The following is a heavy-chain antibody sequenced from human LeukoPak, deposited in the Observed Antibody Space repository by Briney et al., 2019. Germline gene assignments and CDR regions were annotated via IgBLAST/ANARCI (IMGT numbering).Heavy chain of an antibody. J-gene: IGHJ4*02. Sequence: GGSLRLSCAASGFTFSSYSMNWVRQAPGKGLEWVSSISGSGGSTYYADSVKGRFTISRDNSKNTLFLQMDSLRVEDTAIYYCAKDSRLVGDTYHFDYWGQGTLVTVSS. CDR3: AKDSRLVGDTYHFDY. V-gene: IGHV3-23*01. D-gene: IGHD3-16*01. CDR1: GFTFSSYS. CDR2: ISGSGGST.